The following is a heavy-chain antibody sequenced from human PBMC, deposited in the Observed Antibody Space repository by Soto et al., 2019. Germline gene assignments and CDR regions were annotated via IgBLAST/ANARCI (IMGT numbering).Heavy chain of an antibody. D-gene: IGHD3-22*01. V-gene: IGHV3-7*04. J-gene: IGHJ4*02. CDR2: IKEDGSEK. CDR1: GFTFSTYW. Sequence: EVQLVESGGGLVQPGGFLRLSCAASGFTFSTYWMTWVRQAPGKGLEWVANIKEDGSEKNHVDSVRGRFTISRDNAKNSLYLEMNSLRVEDTAVYFCARDSSVMTRWGQGTLVTVSS. CDR3: ARDSSVMTR.